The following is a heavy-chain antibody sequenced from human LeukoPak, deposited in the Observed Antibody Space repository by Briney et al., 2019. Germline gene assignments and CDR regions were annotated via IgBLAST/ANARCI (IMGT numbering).Heavy chain of an antibody. CDR3: ASPYCGGDCYPN. CDR1: GFTFSSYA. J-gene: IGHJ4*02. CDR2: LSGSGGST. Sequence: GGSLRLSCAASGFTFSSYAMSWVRQAPGKGLEWASALSGSGGSTYYADSVKGRFTISRDNSKNTLYLQMNSLRAEDTAVYYCASPYCGGDCYPNWGQGTLVTVSS. V-gene: IGHV3-23*01. D-gene: IGHD2-21*02.